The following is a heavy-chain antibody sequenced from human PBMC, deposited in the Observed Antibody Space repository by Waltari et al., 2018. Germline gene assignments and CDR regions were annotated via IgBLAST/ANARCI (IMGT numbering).Heavy chain of an antibody. J-gene: IGHJ5*02. CDR2: ISYDGSNR. V-gene: IGHV3-30*01. D-gene: IGHD3-9*01. CDR1: GLTLSRYA. Sequence: HVQLVESGGGVAQPGRSLRLSCAASGLTLSRYAMHWLRQAPGKGLEWVAVISYDGSNRSYAGSVKGQSTIHRDNSKNTLYLQMISLRAEDTAVYYCARPDYDIVGCDPWGQGTLVTVSS. CDR3: ARPDYDIVGCDP.